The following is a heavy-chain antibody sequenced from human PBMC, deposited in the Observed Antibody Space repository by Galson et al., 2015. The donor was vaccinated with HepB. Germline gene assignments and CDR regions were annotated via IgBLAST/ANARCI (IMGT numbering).Heavy chain of an antibody. CDR1: GYTFTSYD. CDR3: ARGGFRRYYDFWSGYYTTYYFDY. J-gene: IGHJ4*02. CDR2: MNPNSGNT. Sequence: SVKVSCKASGYTFTSYDINWVRQATGQGFEWMGWMNPNSGNTGYAQKFQGRVTMTRNTSISTAYMELSSLRSEDTAVYYCARGGFRRYYDFWSGYYTTYYFDYWGQGTLVTVSS. D-gene: IGHD3-3*01. V-gene: IGHV1-8*02.